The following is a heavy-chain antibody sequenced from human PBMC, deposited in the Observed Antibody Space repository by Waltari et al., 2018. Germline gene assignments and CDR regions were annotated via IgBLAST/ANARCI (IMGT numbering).Heavy chain of an antibody. CDR2: IKQDGSEK. Sequence: EVQLVESGGGLVQPGGSLRLSCAASGFTFSSYWMSWVRQAPGKGLEGVANIKQDGSEKYYVDSVKGRFTISRDNAKNSLYLQMNSLRAEDTAVYYCARDHPTHAFDIWGQGTMVTVSS. CDR1: GFTFSSYW. J-gene: IGHJ3*02. CDR3: ARDHPTHAFDI. V-gene: IGHV3-7*03.